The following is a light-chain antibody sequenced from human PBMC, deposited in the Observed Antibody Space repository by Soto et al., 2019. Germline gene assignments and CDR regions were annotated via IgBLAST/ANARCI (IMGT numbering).Light chain of an antibody. V-gene: IGLV3-21*02. Sequence: SYELTQPPSVSVAPGQTARITCGGNNIGSKSVHWYQQKPGQAPVLVVYDDSDRPSGIPGRFSGSNSGNTATLTISGVEAGDEADYYCQVWDSSSDHYVFGTGTKVTVL. CDR2: DDS. CDR1: NIGSKS. CDR3: QVWDSSSDHYV. J-gene: IGLJ1*01.